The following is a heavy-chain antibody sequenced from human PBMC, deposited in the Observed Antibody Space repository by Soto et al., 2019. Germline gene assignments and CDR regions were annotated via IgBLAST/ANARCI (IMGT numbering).Heavy chain of an antibody. D-gene: IGHD3-10*01. CDR2: ISYDGSNK. CDR1: GFTFSSYG. V-gene: IGHV3-30*18. J-gene: IGHJ4*02. CDR3: AKSSLWFGELLFRDHFDY. Sequence: GGSLRLSCAASGFTFSSYGMHWVRQAPGKGLEWVAVISYDGSNKYYADSVKGRFTISRDNSKNTLYLQMNSLRAEDTAVYYCAKSSLWFGELLFRDHFDYWGQGTLVTVSS.